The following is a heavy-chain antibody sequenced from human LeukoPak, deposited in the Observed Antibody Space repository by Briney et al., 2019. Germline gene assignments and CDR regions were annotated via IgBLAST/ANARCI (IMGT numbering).Heavy chain of an antibody. V-gene: IGHV3-23*01. CDR3: ARDMHEYYFDY. Sequence: GGSLRLSCAASGFTFNNYAMTWVRQAPGKRLEWVSTINTRGGTYYAASVKGRLTMSRDNSRTTLFLQMNTLRAEDTAVYFCARDMHEYYFDYWGQGTLVTVSS. D-gene: IGHD2-2*01. J-gene: IGHJ4*02. CDR2: INTRGGT. CDR1: GFTFNNYA.